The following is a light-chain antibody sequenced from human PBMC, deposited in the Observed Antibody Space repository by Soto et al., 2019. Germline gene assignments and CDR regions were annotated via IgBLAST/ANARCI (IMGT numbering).Light chain of an antibody. Sequence: EIQMTQSPSYLSASVGERGTITCRASQSISSYLNWDKQKPGKAPKHLIYAASSLQGGVPSRFSGSGSGTDFTITISSLQREDCAIDYCQQSYRTVLTFGGGTKVEIK. CDR3: QQSYRTVLT. J-gene: IGKJ4*01. V-gene: IGKV1-39*01. CDR2: AAS. CDR1: QSISSY.